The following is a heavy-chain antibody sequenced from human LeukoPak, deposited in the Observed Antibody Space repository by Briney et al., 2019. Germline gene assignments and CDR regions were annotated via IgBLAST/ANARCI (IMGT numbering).Heavy chain of an antibody. CDR2: ISAYNDNT. Sequence: ASVKVSCKASGYTFTSYGISWVRQAPGQGLEWMGWISAYNDNTNYAQKLQGRVTMTTDTSTSTAYMELRSLRSDDTAVYYCARDASFTMIVQYFDYWGQGTLVTVSS. D-gene: IGHD3-22*01. CDR1: GYTFTSYG. V-gene: IGHV1-18*01. CDR3: ARDASFTMIVQYFDY. J-gene: IGHJ4*02.